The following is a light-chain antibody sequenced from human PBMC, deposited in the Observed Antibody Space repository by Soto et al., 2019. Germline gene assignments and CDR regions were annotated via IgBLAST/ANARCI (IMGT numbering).Light chain of an antibody. Sequence: QSVLTQPPSVSGAPGQRVTISCTGSSSNIGADYDVHWYQQPPGAAPKLLIYGNNNRPSGVPDRFSGSKSGTSASLAITGLQAEDEADYYCQSYDRSLSGVLFGGGTKLTVL. J-gene: IGLJ2*01. CDR3: QSYDRSLSGVL. CDR2: GNN. V-gene: IGLV1-40*01. CDR1: SSNIGADYD.